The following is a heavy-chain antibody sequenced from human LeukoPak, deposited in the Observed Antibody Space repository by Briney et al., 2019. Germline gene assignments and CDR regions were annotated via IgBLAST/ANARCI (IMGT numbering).Heavy chain of an antibody. Sequence: GGSLRLSCVASGFNFNNYDLHWVRQAPGKGLEWVAFIKFHGHETFYADSVEGRFTFSRDNSRNTLYLQMNSLRSEDTAVYYCAREDCTNTKCFGCDDYWGQGTLVTVSS. CDR3: AREDCTNTKCFGCDDY. CDR2: IKFHGHET. CDR1: GFNFNNYD. D-gene: IGHD2-8*01. V-gene: IGHV3-30*02. J-gene: IGHJ4*02.